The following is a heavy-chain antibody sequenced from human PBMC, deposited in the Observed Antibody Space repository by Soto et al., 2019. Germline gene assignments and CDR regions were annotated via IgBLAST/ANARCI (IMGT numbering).Heavy chain of an antibody. J-gene: IGHJ4*02. D-gene: IGHD6-13*01. CDR3: ESRPASYSSHYYFDY. CDR1: GGSISSYY. CDR2: IYYSGST. V-gene: IGHV4-59*01. Sequence: SETLSLTCTVSGGSISSYYWSWIRQPPGKGLEWIGYIYYSGSTNYNPSLKSRVTISVDTSKNQFSLKLSSVTAADTAVYYCESRPASYSSHYYFDYWGQGTLVSVSS.